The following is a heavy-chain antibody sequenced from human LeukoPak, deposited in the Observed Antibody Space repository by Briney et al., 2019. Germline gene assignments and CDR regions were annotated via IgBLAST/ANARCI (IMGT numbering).Heavy chain of an antibody. V-gene: IGHV3-23*01. D-gene: IGHD3-9*01. Sequence: SGGSLRLSCAASGFTFSSYAMSWVRQAPGKGLEWVSAISGSGGSTYYADSVKGRFTISRDNSKNTLYLQMNSLRAEDTAVYYCAKDYDILTGYSAVDYWGQGTLVTVSS. CDR3: AKDYDILTGYSAVDY. J-gene: IGHJ4*02. CDR1: GFTFSSYA. CDR2: ISGSGGST.